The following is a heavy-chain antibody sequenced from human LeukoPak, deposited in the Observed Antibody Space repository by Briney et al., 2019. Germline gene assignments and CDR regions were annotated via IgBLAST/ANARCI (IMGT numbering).Heavy chain of an antibody. CDR2: IYYSGST. V-gene: IGHV4-59*08. J-gene: IGHJ3*02. CDR3: ARHQPYYDYVWGSYRYRFAFDI. Sequence: PSETLSLTCTVSGGSISSYYWSWIRQPPGKGLEWIGYIYYSGSTNYNPSLKSRVTISVDTSKNQFSLKLSSVTAADTAVYYCARHQPYYDYVWGSYRYRFAFDIWGRGTMVTASS. D-gene: IGHD3-16*02. CDR1: GGSISSYY.